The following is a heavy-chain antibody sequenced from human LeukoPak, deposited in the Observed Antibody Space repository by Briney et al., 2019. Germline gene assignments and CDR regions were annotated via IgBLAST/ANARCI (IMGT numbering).Heavy chain of an antibody. V-gene: IGHV4-59*08. CDR2: IFYTGNT. CDR1: VGSIRSYY. D-gene: IGHD4-11*01. Sequence: SETLSLTCTVSVGSIRSYYWSWIRQPPGKGLEWIGYIFYTGNTDYNPSLKSRVTISLDTSKIQFSLKPSSVTAADTAVYYCARHAGAYTYFDYWGQGTLVTVSS. J-gene: IGHJ4*02. CDR3: ARHAGAYTYFDY.